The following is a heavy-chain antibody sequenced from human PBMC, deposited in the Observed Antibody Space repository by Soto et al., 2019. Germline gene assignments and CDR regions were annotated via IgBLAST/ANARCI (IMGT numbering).Heavy chain of an antibody. Sequence: LRLSCAASGFTFSSYGMHWVRQAPGKGLEWVAVIWYDGSNKYYADSVKGRFTISRDNSKNTLYLQMNSLRAEDTAVYYCARIYCTNGVCLYYGMDVWGQGTTVTVSS. D-gene: IGHD2-8*01. CDR2: IWYDGSNK. V-gene: IGHV3-33*01. CDR1: GFTFSSYG. CDR3: ARIYCTNGVCLYYGMDV. J-gene: IGHJ6*02.